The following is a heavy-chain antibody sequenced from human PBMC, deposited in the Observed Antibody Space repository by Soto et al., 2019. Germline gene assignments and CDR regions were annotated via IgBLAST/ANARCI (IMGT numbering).Heavy chain of an antibody. V-gene: IGHV3-23*01. CDR3: AKSPGYYDSSGYYGAEYFQH. D-gene: IGHD3-22*01. J-gene: IGHJ1*01. CDR1: GFTFSSYA. CDR2: ISGSGGST. Sequence: GGSLRLSCAASGFTFSSYAMSWVRQAPGKGLEWVSAISGSGGSTYYADSVKGRFTISRDNSKNTLYLQMNSLRAEDTAVYYCAKSPGYYDSSGYYGAEYFQHWGQGTLVTVSS.